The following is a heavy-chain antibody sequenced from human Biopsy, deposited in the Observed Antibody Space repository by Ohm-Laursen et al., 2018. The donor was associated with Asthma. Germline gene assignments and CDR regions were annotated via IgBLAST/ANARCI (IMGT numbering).Heavy chain of an antibody. J-gene: IGHJ3*01. CDR3: VKALGGGDGFDV. Sequence: GSLRLSCSASGFTFSSYAMSWVRQTPDRGLEWVSGISTNGGSKYYADSVKGRFTLSRDNSKTTLSLQMNSLTEGDTAVYYCVKALGGGDGFDVWGPGTTVTVSS. CDR2: ISTNGGSK. CDR1: GFTFSSYA. V-gene: IGHV3-23*01.